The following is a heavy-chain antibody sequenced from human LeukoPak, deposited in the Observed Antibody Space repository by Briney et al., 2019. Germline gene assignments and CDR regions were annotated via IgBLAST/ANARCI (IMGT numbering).Heavy chain of an antibody. J-gene: IGHJ5*02. CDR1: GGSFSGYY. CDR2: TNHSGST. Sequence: SETLSLTCAVYGGSFSGYYWSWIRQPPGKGLEWIGETNHSGSTNYNPSLKSRVTISVDTSKNQFSLKLSSVTAADTAVYYCARRAGPRTPWGQGTLVTVSS. CDR3: ARRAGPRTP. D-gene: IGHD1-14*01. V-gene: IGHV4-34*01.